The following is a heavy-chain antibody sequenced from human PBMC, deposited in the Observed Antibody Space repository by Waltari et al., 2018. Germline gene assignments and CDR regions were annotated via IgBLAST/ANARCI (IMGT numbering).Heavy chain of an antibody. CDR2: TNPNSGGT. CDR1: GYTFTGYY. J-gene: IGHJ4*02. D-gene: IGHD6-13*01. CDR3: ARAPAYSSSYHY. Sequence: QVQLVQSGAEVKKPGASVKVSCKASGYTFTGYYMHWVRQAPGQGLEWRGWTNPNSGGTNYAQKFQGRVTMTRDTSISTAYMELSRRRSDDTAVYYCARAPAYSSSYHYWGQGTLVTVSS. V-gene: IGHV1-2*02.